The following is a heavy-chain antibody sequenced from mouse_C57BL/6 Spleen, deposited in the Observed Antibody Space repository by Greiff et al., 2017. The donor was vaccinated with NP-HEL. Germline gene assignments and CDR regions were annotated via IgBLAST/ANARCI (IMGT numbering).Heavy chain of an antibody. J-gene: IGHJ3*01. CDR1: GFTFSSYA. CDR2: ISDGGSYT. V-gene: IGHV5-4*01. D-gene: IGHD2-4*01. Sequence: EVQRVESGGGLVKPGGSLKLSCAASGFTFSSYAMSWVRQTPEKRLEWVATISDGGSYTYYPDNVKGRFTISSDNAKNNLYRQMSHLKSEDTAMYYCAREKAYDYDEDWFAYWGQGTLVTVSA. CDR3: AREKAYDYDEDWFAY.